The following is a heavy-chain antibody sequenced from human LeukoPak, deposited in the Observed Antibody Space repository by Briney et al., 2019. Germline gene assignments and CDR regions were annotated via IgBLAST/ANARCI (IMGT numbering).Heavy chain of an antibody. CDR1: GFTFSSYW. CDR2: IKQDESEK. Sequence: PGGSLRLSCAASGFTFSSYWMSWVRQAPGKGLEWVANIKQDESEKYYVDSVKGRFTISRDNAKNSLFLQMNSLRAEDTAVYYCASFYGPFSTTPLDYWGQGTLVTVSS. CDR3: ASFYGPFSTTPLDY. V-gene: IGHV3-7*01. D-gene: IGHD2/OR15-2a*01. J-gene: IGHJ4*02.